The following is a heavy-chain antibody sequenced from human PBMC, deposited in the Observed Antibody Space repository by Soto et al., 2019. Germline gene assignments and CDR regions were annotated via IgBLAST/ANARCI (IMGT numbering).Heavy chain of an antibody. J-gene: IGHJ4*02. CDR2: IIPILGIA. V-gene: IGHV1-69*02. Sequence: QVQLVQSGAEVKKPGSSVKVSCKASGGTFSSYTISWVRQAPGQGLEWMGRIIPILGIANYAQKFQGRVTITADKSTSTAYMELSSLRSEDTAMYYCARALNSNIVVVPAAVFDYWGQGTLVTVSS. CDR1: GGTFSSYT. D-gene: IGHD2-2*01. CDR3: ARALNSNIVVVPAAVFDY.